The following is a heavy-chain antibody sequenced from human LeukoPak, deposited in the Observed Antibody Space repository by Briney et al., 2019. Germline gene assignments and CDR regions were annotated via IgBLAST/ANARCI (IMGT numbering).Heavy chain of an antibody. J-gene: IGHJ4*02. CDR2: ISSSSSYI. CDR3: ARLVGATLFDY. CDR1: GFTFSSYS. Sequence: PGGSLRLSCAASGFTFSSYSMTWVRQAPGKGLEWVSSISSSSSYIYYADSVKGRFTISRDNAKNSLYLQMNSLRAEDTAVYYCARLVGATLFDYWGQGTLVTVSS. V-gene: IGHV3-21*01. D-gene: IGHD1-26*01.